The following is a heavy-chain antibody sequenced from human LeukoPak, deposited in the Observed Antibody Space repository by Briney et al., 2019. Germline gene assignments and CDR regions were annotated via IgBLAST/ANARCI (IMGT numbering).Heavy chain of an antibody. J-gene: IGHJ4*02. Sequence: GASVKVSCKAPGYTFTDYYMHWVRQAPGQGLEWMGWINPNSGGTNYAQKFQGRVTMTRDTSISTAYMELSRLRSDDTAVYYCASGADFGVVTPLDYWGQGTLVTVSS. CDR2: INPNSGGT. CDR3: ASGADFGVVTPLDY. D-gene: IGHD3-3*01. CDR1: GYTFTDYY. V-gene: IGHV1-2*02.